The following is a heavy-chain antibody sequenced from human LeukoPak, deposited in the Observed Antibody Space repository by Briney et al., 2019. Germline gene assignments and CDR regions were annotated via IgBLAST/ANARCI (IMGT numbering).Heavy chain of an antibody. V-gene: IGHV3-7*01. CDR1: GFTFSTYW. J-gene: IGHJ3*02. Sequence: PGGSLRLSCAASGFTFSTYWMSWVRQAPGKGLEWVANIKYDGSKKYYVDSVKGRFTISRDNAKNSLYLQMNSLRAEDMAVYYCARDRSDILTGYNDAFDIWGQGTMVTVSS. CDR3: ARDRSDILTGYNDAFDI. CDR2: IKYDGSKK. D-gene: IGHD3-9*01.